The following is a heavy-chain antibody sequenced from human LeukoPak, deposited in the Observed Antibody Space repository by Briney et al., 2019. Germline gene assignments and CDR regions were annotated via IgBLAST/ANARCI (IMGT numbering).Heavy chain of an antibody. CDR2: ISWNSGSI. J-gene: IGHJ6*03. Sequence: GGSLRLSCAASGFTFDDYAMHWVRQAPGKGPEWVSGISWNSGSIGYADSVKGRFTISRDNAKNSLYLQMNSLRAEDTALYYCAKDHGNDYYYYMDVWGKGTTVTVSS. CDR3: AKDHGNDYYYYMDV. V-gene: IGHV3-9*01. CDR1: GFTFDDYA.